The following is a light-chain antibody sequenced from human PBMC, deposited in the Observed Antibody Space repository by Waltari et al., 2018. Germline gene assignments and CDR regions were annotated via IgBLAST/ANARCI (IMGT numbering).Light chain of an antibody. V-gene: IGLV3-25*03. J-gene: IGLJ2*01. CDR1: ALPKQY. CDR2: KDT. CDR3: QSADTDASVF. Sequence: SHELTQPPSVSVSPGQTARITCSGDALPKQYAYWYQQKAGQAPVLLTYKDTERPSGIAERFSGSSSGTTVTLTISGVQAEDEADYYCQSADTDASVFFGGGTKLTVL.